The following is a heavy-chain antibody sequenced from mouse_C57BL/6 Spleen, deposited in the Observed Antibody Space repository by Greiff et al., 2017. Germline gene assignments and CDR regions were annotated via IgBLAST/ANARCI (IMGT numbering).Heavy chain of an antibody. J-gene: IGHJ4*01. V-gene: IGHV1-61*01. CDR3: AREDYSNYRGAMDY. CDR2: IYPSDSET. CDR1: GYTFTSSW. D-gene: IGHD2-5*01. Sequence: VQLQQPGAELVRPGSSVKLSCKASGYTFTSSWMDWVKQRPGQGLEWIGNIYPSDSETHYNQKFKDKATLTVDKSSSTAYMQLSSLTSEDSAVYYCAREDYSNYRGAMDYWGQGTSVTVSS.